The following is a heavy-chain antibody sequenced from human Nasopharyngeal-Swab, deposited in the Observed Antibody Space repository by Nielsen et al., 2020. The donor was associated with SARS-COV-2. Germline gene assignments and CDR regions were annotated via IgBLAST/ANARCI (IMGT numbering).Heavy chain of an antibody. D-gene: IGHD3-10*01. CDR2: IWYDGSNK. Sequence: GESLKISCAASGFTFSSYGMHWVRQAPGKGLGWVAFIWYDGSNKYYADSVKGRFTISRDNSKNTLYLQMNSLRAEDTAVYYCARDFRFGETTMVDVWGQGTTVTVSS. CDR1: GFTFSSYG. V-gene: IGHV3-33*01. J-gene: IGHJ6*02. CDR3: ARDFRFGETTMVDV.